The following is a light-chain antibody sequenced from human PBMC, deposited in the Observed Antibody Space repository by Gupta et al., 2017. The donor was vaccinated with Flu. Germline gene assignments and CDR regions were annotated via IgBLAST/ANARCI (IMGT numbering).Light chain of an antibody. V-gene: IGKV1-39*01. CDR2: AAS. Sequence: PSSLSASVGDRVTITCRASQSISSYLNWYQQKPGKAPKLLIYAASSLQSGVPSRFSGSGSGTDFTLTISSLQPEDFATYYCQQSDSTPYTFGQGTKMEIK. CDR3: QQSDSTPYT. J-gene: IGKJ2*01. CDR1: QSISSY.